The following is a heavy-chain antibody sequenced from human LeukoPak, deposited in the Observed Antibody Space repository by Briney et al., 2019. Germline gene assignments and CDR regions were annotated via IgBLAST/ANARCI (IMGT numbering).Heavy chain of an antibody. CDR1: GYTFTGYY. Sequence: ASAKVSCKASGYTFTGYYMHWVRQAPGQGLEWMGRINPNSGGTNYAQKFQGRVTMTRDTSISTAYMELSRLRSDDTAVYYCARGGTYYYDSSGYPSGFDYWGQGTLVTVSS. V-gene: IGHV1-2*06. D-gene: IGHD3-22*01. J-gene: IGHJ4*02. CDR2: INPNSGGT. CDR3: ARGGTYYYDSSGYPSGFDY.